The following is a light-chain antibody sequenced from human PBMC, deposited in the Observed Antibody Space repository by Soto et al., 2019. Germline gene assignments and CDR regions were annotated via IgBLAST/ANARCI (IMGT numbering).Light chain of an antibody. CDR2: GAS. CDR1: QSVSSSY. J-gene: IGKJ5*01. Sequence: EIVLTQSPGTLSLSPGERATLSCRASQSVSSSYLAWYQQKPGQAPGLLIYGASSRATGIPDRFSGSGSGTDFTLTISRLEPEDFAVYYCQQYGSSVITFGQGTRLEIK. V-gene: IGKV3-20*01. CDR3: QQYGSSVIT.